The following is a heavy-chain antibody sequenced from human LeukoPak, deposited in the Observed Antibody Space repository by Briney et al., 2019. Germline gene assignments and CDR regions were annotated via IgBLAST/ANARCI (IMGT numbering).Heavy chain of an antibody. Sequence: PGGSLRLSCAASGFTFSSYAMSFLRRAPGKGLEWVSAISDDFGTYHADSVKGRFTISRDNSRNTLYPQMTSLRAEDTAVYYCARGNSGHCTGATCYALDYWGQGTLVTVSS. CDR2: ISDDFGT. D-gene: IGHD2-2*01. V-gene: IGHV3-23*01. CDR1: GFTFSSYA. J-gene: IGHJ4*02. CDR3: ARGNSGHCTGATCYALDY.